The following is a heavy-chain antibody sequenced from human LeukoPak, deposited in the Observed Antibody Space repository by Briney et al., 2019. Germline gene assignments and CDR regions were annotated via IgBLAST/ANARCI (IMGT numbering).Heavy chain of an antibody. CDR2: IRSKANSYAT. J-gene: IGHJ4*02. Sequence: GGSLRLSCAASGFTFSGSAMHWVRQASGKGLEWVGRIRSKANSYATAYAASVKGRFTISRDDSKNTLYLQMNSLRAEDTAVYYCAKGDQWELLDYWGQGTLVTVSS. CDR3: AKGDQWELLDY. D-gene: IGHD1-26*01. V-gene: IGHV3-73*01. CDR1: GFTFSGSA.